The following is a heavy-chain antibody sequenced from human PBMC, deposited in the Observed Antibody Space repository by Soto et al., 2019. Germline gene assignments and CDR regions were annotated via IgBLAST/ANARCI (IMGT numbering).Heavy chain of an antibody. J-gene: IGHJ4*02. V-gene: IGHV3-30*18. CDR2: ISSDGSEK. D-gene: IGHD4-17*01. Sequence: VQLVESGGGVVQPGRSLRLSCAASGFTFSTYGVHWVRQAPGKGLEWVAVISSDGSEKYYAGSVKGRVSISRDNSKSTLYLQMDSLRAEDTAVYYCAKGAVTTSLYYFDYWGQGTLVTVS. CDR1: GFTFSTYG. CDR3: AKGAVTTSLYYFDY.